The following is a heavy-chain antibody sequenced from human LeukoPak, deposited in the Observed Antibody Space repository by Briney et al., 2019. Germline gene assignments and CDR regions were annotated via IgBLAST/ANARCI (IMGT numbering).Heavy chain of an antibody. CDR2: INHSGST. J-gene: IGHJ6*02. CDR1: GGSFSGYY. Sequence: SETLSLTCAVYGGSFSGYYWSWIRQPPGKGLEWIGEINHSGSTNYNPSLKSRVTISVDTSKNQFSLKLSSVTAADTAVYYCAGSRDGYNGYYYYGMDVWGQGTTVTVSS. D-gene: IGHD5-24*01. V-gene: IGHV4-34*01. CDR3: AGSRDGYNGYYYYGMDV.